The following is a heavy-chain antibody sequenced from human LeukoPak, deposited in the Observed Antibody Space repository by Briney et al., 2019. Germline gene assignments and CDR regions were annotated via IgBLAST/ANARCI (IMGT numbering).Heavy chain of an antibody. CDR2: IYYSGST. V-gene: IGHV4-59*01. CDR3: ARFTPQGYGWGGYNRFDP. J-gene: IGHJ5*02. CDR1: GGSISSYY. D-gene: IGHD3-16*01. Sequence: SETLSLTCTVSGGSISSYYWNWIRQTPGKGLEWIGYIYYSGSTNYNPSLKSRVTISVDTSKNQFSLNLTSVTAADTAVYYCARFTPQGYGWGGYNRFDPWGQGTLVTASS.